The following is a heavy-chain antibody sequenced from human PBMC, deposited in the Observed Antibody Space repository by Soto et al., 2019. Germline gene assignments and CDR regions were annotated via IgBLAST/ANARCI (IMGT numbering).Heavy chain of an antibody. CDR2: IYYSGST. V-gene: IGHV4-39*01. Sequence: SETLSLTCSVSSGSISSSSYYWGWIRQPPGKGLEWIGSIYYSGSTYYNPSLKSRVTISVDTSKNQFSLKLSSVTAADTAVYYCARLEGNWNDIYYYYGMDVWGQGTTVTVSS. J-gene: IGHJ6*02. CDR1: SGSISSSSYY. D-gene: IGHD1-1*01. CDR3: ARLEGNWNDIYYYYGMDV.